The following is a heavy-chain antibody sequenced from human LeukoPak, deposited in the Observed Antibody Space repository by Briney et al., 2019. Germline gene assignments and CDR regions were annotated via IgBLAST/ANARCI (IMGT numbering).Heavy chain of an antibody. Sequence: SETLSLTCTVPGGSISSSDYYWAWIRQPPGKGLEWIGTVYYSGSTNYNPSLKSRVTISVDTSKNQFSLKLSSVTAADTAVYYCARAFGPSDYWGQGTLVTVSS. V-gene: IGHV4-39*07. CDR3: ARAFGPSDY. D-gene: IGHD3/OR15-3a*01. CDR2: VYYSGST. CDR1: GGSISSSDYY. J-gene: IGHJ4*02.